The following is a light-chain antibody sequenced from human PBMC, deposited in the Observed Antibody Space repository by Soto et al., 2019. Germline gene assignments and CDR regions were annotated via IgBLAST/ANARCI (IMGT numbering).Light chain of an antibody. V-gene: IGKV1-27*01. CDR1: QGIRNY. J-gene: IGKJ1*01. CDR2: AAS. CDR3: QKYDTVPWT. Sequence: DIQMTQSPTSLSASIGDRVTITCRASQGIRNYLVWYQQKPGKVPTLLIYAASTLQSGDPSRFSGSGSGTDFTLSISSLQPEDAATYYCQKYDTVPWTFGQGTKVEIK.